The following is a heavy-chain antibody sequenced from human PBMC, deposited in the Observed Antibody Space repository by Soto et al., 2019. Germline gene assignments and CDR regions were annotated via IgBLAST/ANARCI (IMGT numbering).Heavy chain of an antibody. CDR1: GGSFTSNNW. D-gene: IGHD1-7*01. V-gene: IGHV4-4*02. J-gene: IGHJ4*02. CDR2: IYRTGST. Sequence: PSETLSLTCAVSGGSFTSNNWWTWVRQPPGQGLEWIGEIYRTGSTNYNPSLKSRVTISLDKSENQFSLKVASLTAADTAVYYCASRDPGTSVDYWGQGTLVTVSS. CDR3: ASRDPGTSVDY.